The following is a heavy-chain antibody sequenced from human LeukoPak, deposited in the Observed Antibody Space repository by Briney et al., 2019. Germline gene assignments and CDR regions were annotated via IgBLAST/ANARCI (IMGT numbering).Heavy chain of an antibody. Sequence: GGSLRLSCAASGFTFRSYSMNWVRQAPGKGLEWVSAIDPSSTYIYYADSVKGRFTISRDNAEISLYLQMNSLRVEDTAVYYCARVRGGSVRGAFDVWGQGTLVTVYS. CDR1: GFTFRSYS. J-gene: IGHJ3*01. D-gene: IGHD3-10*01. CDR3: ARVRGGSVRGAFDV. V-gene: IGHV3-21*01. CDR2: IDPSSTYI.